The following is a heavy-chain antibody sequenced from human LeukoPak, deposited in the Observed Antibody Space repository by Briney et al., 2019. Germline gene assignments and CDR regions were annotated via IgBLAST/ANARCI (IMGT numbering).Heavy chain of an antibody. D-gene: IGHD3-16*01. CDR1: GFSMSVYW. CDR3: ARDWGAYHHFFDY. V-gene: IGHV3-7*01. CDR2: VKQDGSER. J-gene: IGHJ4*02. Sequence: GGSLRLSCEASGFSMSVYWMSWVRQAPGKGLEWVGNVKQDGSERNYVDSVKGRFTISRDSAKKSLYLQMNSLRAEATAVYYCARDWGAYHHFFDYWGQGTLVPVSS.